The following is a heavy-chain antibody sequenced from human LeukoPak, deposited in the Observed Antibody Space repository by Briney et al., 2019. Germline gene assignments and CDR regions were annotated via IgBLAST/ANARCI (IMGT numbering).Heavy chain of an antibody. CDR2: IRATSTTL. J-gene: IGHJ4*02. D-gene: IGHD1-26*01. CDR1: GFTFSSSA. V-gene: IGHV3-48*01. CDR3: ARDTQWAFDY. Sequence: GGSLRLSCAASGFTFSSSAMSWVRQVPGKGLEWVSNIRATSTTLYYQDYYADSVKGRFTTSRDNAKNSLYLQMDSLRVEDTAVYYCARDTQWAFDYWGQGILVTVSS.